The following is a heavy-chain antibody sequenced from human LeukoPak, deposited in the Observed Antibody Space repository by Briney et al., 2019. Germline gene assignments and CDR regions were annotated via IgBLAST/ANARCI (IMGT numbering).Heavy chain of an antibody. CDR3: ARQRYSYGHFDY. D-gene: IGHD5-18*01. J-gene: IGHJ4*02. CDR2: IYYSGST. V-gene: IGHV4-59*08. Sequence: PSETLSLTCSVSGESFSTYYWSWIRQPPGKGLEWIGYIYYSGSTNYNPSLKSRVTMSLDTSKSQFSLNLTSVTAADTAVYYCARQRYSYGHFDYWGQGILVSVSS. CDR1: GESFSTYY.